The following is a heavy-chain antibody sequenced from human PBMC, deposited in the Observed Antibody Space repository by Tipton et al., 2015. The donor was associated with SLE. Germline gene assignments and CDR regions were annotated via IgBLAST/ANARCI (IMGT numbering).Heavy chain of an antibody. D-gene: IGHD6-13*01. CDR1: GFTFSSYG. Sequence: SLRLSCAASGFTFSSYGMHWVRQAPGKGLEWVAVIWYDGSNKYYADSVKGRFTISRDNSKNTLYLQMNSLRAEDTAVYYSARAMEEPGYSSSWYHPDWYFDLCCRGTLVTVSS. CDR3: ARAMEEPGYSSSWYHPDWYFDL. CDR2: IWYDGSNK. J-gene: IGHJ2*01. V-gene: IGHV3-33*01.